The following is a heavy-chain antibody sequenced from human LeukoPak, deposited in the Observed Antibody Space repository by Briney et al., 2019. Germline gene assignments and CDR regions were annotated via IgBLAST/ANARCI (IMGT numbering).Heavy chain of an antibody. CDR2: TSYDGSNK. CDR1: GFTFSSYA. Sequence: GRPLRLSCAASGFTFSSYAMHWVRQAPGKGLEWVAVTSYDGSNKYYADSVKGRFTISRDNSKNTLYLQMNSLRAEDTAVYYCARSLSLYSYGYYFDYWGQGTLVTVSS. V-gene: IGHV3-30*04. D-gene: IGHD5-18*01. J-gene: IGHJ4*02. CDR3: ARSLSLYSYGYYFDY.